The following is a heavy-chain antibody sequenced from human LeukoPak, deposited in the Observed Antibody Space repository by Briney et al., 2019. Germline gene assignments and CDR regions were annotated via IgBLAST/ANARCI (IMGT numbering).Heavy chain of an antibody. CDR2: VIPSSGGT. CDR3: ARGVLLQGRGAFDI. V-gene: IGHV1-2*02. J-gene: IGHJ3*02. CDR1: GYTFNVYY. D-gene: IGHD2-15*01. Sequence: AAVKVSCKASGYTFNVYYIHWLRQAPGQGLEWMGWVIPSSGGTNYAQNFQDRVTMTRDTSISTAYMELSSLTYDDTAVYYCARGVLLQGRGAFDIWGQGTMVTVSS.